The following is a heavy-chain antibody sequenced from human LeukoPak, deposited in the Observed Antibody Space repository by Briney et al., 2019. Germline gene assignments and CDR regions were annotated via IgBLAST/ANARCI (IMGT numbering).Heavy chain of an antibody. Sequence: GASVKVSCKASGYTFTSYGISWVRQAPGQGLEWMGWISAYNGNTNYAQKLQGRVTMTTDTSTSTVYMELRSLRSDDTAVYYCARDTYYYDSSGVGRPYFDYWGQGTLVTVSS. CDR2: ISAYNGNT. V-gene: IGHV1-18*01. D-gene: IGHD3-22*01. CDR1: GYTFTSYG. J-gene: IGHJ4*02. CDR3: ARDTYYYDSSGVGRPYFDY.